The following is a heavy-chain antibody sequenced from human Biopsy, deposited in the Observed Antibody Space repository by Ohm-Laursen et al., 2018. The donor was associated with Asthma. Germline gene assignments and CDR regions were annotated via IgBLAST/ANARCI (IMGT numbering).Heavy chain of an antibody. CDR3: AREGVAGTHIED. D-gene: IGHD6-19*01. J-gene: IGHJ4*02. CDR2: ISYDGSSI. V-gene: IGHV3-30-3*01. CDR1: RFTYE. Sequence: SLRLSRTASRFTYEMDWVRQAPGKGLEWVAVISYDGSSIYYEDSVKGRFTISRDNSKNTLSLQMNSLTAEDTAVYYCAREGVAGTHIEDWGQGTLVTVSS.